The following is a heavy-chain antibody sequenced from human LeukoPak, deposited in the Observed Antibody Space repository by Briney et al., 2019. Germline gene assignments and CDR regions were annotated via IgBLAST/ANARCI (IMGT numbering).Heavy chain of an antibody. Sequence: SETLSLTCTVSGGSISGYYWSWLRQPPGKGLEWIGYIYYSGSTNYNPSLKSRVTISLDTSKNQFSLKLTSVSAADTALYYCARRLDSSTWFALDVWGQGTTVTVSS. CDR1: GGSISGYY. V-gene: IGHV4-59*08. D-gene: IGHD6-13*01. J-gene: IGHJ6*02. CDR3: ARRLDSSTWFALDV. CDR2: IYYSGST.